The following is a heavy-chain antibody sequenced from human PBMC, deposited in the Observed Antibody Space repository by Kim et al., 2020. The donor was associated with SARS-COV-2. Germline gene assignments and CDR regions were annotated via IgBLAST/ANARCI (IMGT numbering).Heavy chain of an antibody. Sequence: SETLSLTCTVSGGSISSYYWSWIRQPPGKGLEWIGYIYYSGSTNYNPSLKSRVTISVDTSKNQFSLKLSSVTAADTAVYYCARDKGAVDTAMVFDYWGQG. CDR2: IYYSGST. J-gene: IGHJ4*02. CDR1: GGSISSYY. CDR3: ARDKGAVDTAMVFDY. D-gene: IGHD5-18*01. V-gene: IGHV4-59*12.